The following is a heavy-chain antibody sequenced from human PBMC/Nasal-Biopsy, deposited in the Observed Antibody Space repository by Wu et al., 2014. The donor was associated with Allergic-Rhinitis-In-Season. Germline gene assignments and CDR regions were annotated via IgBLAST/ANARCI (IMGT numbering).Heavy chain of an antibody. V-gene: IGHV3-23*01. CDR3: ATTDRSGWYDAAYFDH. CDR1: RLTFSNYA. D-gene: IGHD6-19*01. Sequence: LRLSCADSRLTFSNYAVSWVRQAPGKGLEWVAAISGSGDSTHYADSVKGRFTISRDNVESTLFLQMNSLGVDDTAVYFCATTDRSGWYDAAYFDHWGQGTLVTVSS. J-gene: IGHJ4*02. CDR2: ISGSGDST.